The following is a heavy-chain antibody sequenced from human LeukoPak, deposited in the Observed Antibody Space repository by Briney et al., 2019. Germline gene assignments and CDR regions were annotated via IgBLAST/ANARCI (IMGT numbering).Heavy chain of an antibody. CDR2: ISSSSSYI. J-gene: IGHJ6*03. Sequence: GGSLRLYCAASGFTFSSYSMNWVRQAPGKGLGWVSYISSSSSYIYYADSVKGRFTMSRDNAKNSLYLQMNSLRADDTAVYYCARRPEGSYDFWSGPYYYSYYYMDVWGKGTTVTVSS. D-gene: IGHD3-3*01. V-gene: IGHV3-21*01. CDR1: GFTFSSYS. CDR3: ARRPEGSYDFWSGPYYYSYYYMDV.